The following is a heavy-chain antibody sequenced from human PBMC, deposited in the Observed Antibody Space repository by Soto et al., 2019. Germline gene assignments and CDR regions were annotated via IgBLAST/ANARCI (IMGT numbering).Heavy chain of an antibody. J-gene: IGHJ4*02. CDR3: ARGDYGTGGYPFPYFDY. CDR1: GYSFTGYY. D-gene: IGHD2-8*02. Sequence: HEHLVQSGAEVKRPGASLKVSCKASGYSFTGYYIHWVRQAPGQGLVWMGWINPDSGATNYAQNFQGRVTRTSDTSISTASMDLTSLTSDDTAVYYCARGDYGTGGYPFPYFDYWGQGTLVIVSS. CDR2: INPDSGAT. V-gene: IGHV1-2*02.